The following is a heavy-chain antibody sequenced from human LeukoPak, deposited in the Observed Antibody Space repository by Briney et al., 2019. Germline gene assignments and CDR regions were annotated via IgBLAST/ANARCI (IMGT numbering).Heavy chain of an antibody. J-gene: IGHJ3*02. V-gene: IGHV3-23*01. CDR1: GFTFSSYA. Sequence: GGSLRLSCAASGFTFSSYAMSWVRQAPGKGLEWVSSITGSGGSTYYADSVKGRFTISRDNAKNTLYLQMNSLRAEDTAVYYCARGGGTIFGVVIANDAFDIWGQGTMVTVSS. CDR3: ARGGGTIFGVVIANDAFDI. D-gene: IGHD3-3*01. CDR2: ITGSGGST.